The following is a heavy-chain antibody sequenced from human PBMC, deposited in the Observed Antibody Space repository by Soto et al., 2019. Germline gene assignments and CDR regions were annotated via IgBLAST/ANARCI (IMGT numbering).Heavy chain of an antibody. CDR2: FDPEDGET. CDR3: ATALGYCSSTSCYTGWFDP. CDR1: GYTLTELS. J-gene: IGHJ5*02. D-gene: IGHD2-2*02. Sequence: ASVKVSCKVSGYTLTELSMHWARQTPGKGLEWMGGFDPEDGETIYAQKFQGRVTMTEDTSTDTAYMELSSLRSEDTAVYYCATALGYCSSTSCYTGWFDPWGQGTLVTVSS. V-gene: IGHV1-24*01.